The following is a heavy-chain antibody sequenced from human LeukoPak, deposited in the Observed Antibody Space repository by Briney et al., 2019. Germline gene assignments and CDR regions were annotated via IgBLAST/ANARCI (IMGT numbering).Heavy chain of an antibody. V-gene: IGHV4-61*01. Sequence: SETLSLTCTVSGDSVSGISFYWSWIRQPRGEGLQYIVYIQYSGSANYNPSLKSLVTISVDTSKNQFSLKLSSVTAADTAVYYCARYYDRSGYWSTPHFDYWGQGTLVTVSS. J-gene: IGHJ4*02. CDR2: IQYSGSA. D-gene: IGHD3-22*01. CDR1: GDSVSGISFY. CDR3: ARYYDRSGYWSTPHFDY.